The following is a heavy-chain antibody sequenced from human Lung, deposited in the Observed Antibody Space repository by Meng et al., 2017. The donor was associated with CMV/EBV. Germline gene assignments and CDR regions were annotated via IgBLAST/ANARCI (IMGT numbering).Heavy chain of an antibody. Sequence: QVQLQESGPGLVKPSEXLSRTCTVSGGSISSYFLSWIRQPAGKGLEWIGRIYTTGSTNYNPSLKSRITLSLDTSKNQFSLELSSVTAADTAVYYCATTDWGFSRWYFDLWGRGTLGTVSS. V-gene: IGHV4-4*07. CDR1: GGSISSYF. D-gene: IGHD3-16*01. CDR2: IYTTGST. CDR3: ATTDWGFSRWYFDL. J-gene: IGHJ2*01.